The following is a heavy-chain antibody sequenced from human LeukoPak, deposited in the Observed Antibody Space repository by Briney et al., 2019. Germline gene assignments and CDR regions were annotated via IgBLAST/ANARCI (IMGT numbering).Heavy chain of an antibody. V-gene: IGHV1-46*01. CDR2: PNPSGGST. Sequence: ASVKVSCKASGYTFTSYYMHWVRQAPGQGLEWMGIPNPSGGSTTYVQKFQGRVTMTRDTSTSTVYMELSSLRSEDTAVYYCVRADSGIYSNFDYWGQGTLVTVSS. J-gene: IGHJ4*02. CDR1: GYTFTSYY. CDR3: VRADSGIYSNFDY. D-gene: IGHD1-26*01.